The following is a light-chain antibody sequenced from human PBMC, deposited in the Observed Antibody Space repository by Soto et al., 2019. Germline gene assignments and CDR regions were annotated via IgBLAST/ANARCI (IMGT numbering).Light chain of an antibody. CDR3: QQSYSRVFT. CDR1: QNIERD. J-gene: IGKJ3*01. CDR2: AAS. Sequence: DIQVTQSPSSLSASVGDRVTITCRASQNIERDLNWYQQKPGKAPKLQIFAASSLQRGVPARFSGSGSGTDFTLTISSLQPDDFGTYYCQQSYSRVFTFGPGTKVDF. V-gene: IGKV1-39*01.